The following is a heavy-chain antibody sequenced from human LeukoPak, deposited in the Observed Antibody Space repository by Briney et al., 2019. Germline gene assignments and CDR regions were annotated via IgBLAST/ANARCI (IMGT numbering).Heavy chain of an antibody. J-gene: IGHJ4*02. D-gene: IGHD6-19*01. CDR2: IYYNGRT. V-gene: IGHV4-39*01. Sequence: RSSETLSLTCTVSGDSLTSSNFYWGWIRQPPGKSLVWIGNIYYNGRTYYNPSLKSRVTIPVDTPNNQFSLNLVSVTAADTAMYYCVTTRQTSGWWFDYWGQGTLVTVSS. CDR1: GDSLTSSNFY. CDR3: VTTRQTSGWWFDY.